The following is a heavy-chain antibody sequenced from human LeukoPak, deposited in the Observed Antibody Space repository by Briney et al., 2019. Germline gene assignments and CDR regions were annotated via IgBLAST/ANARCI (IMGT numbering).Heavy chain of an antibody. D-gene: IGHD5-18*01. CDR3: AKAVGSGYSYGTFDY. V-gene: IGHV3-9*03. CDR1: GFTFDDYA. CDR2: ISWNSGSI. J-gene: IGHJ4*02. Sequence: GRSLRLSCAASGFTFDDYAMHWVRQAPGKGLEWVSGISWNSGSIGYADSVKGRFTISRDNAKNSLYLQMNSLRAEDMALYYCAKAVGSGYSYGTFDYWGQGTLVTV.